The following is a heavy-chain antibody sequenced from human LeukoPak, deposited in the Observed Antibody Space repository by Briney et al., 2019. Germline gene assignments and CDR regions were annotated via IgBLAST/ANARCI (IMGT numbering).Heavy chain of an antibody. V-gene: IGHV4-4*07. CDR2: IYTSGST. J-gene: IGHJ4*02. CDR1: GGSISSYY. Sequence: SETLSLTCTVSGGSISSYYWSWIRQPAGKGLEWIGRIYTSGSTNYNPSLKSRVAISVDTSKNQFSLKLSSVTAADTAVYYCASAHYYGSWNYFNGIDYWGQGTLVTVSS. CDR3: ASAHYYGSWNYFNGIDY. D-gene: IGHD3-10*01.